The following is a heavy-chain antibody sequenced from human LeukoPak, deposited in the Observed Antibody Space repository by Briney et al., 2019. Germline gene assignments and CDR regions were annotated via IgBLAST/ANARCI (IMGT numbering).Heavy chain of an antibody. V-gene: IGHV3-53*01. Sequence: GGSLRLSCAASGFNVSNNYMSWVRQAPGKGLGWVSIIYSGGNTYYADSVEGRFTISRDNSKNTLYLQMNSLRAEDTAVYYCARGRAYSYGYCFDYWGQGTLVTVSS. D-gene: IGHD5-18*01. CDR1: GFNVSNNY. CDR2: IYSGGNT. CDR3: ARGRAYSYGYCFDY. J-gene: IGHJ4*02.